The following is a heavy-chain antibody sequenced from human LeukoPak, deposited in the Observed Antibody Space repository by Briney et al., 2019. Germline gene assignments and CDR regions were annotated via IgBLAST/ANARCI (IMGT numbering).Heavy chain of an antibody. CDR2: IYYSGST. D-gene: IGHD1-1*01. V-gene: IGHV4-59*01. Sequence: SETLSLTCTVSGGSISNYYWSWLRQPPGKGLEWIGYIYYSGSTNYNPSLKSRVTISVDTSKNQVSLKLSSVTAADTAVYYCARGTGWFAYWGQGTLVTVSS. J-gene: IGHJ5*01. CDR1: GGSISNYY. CDR3: ARGTGWFAY.